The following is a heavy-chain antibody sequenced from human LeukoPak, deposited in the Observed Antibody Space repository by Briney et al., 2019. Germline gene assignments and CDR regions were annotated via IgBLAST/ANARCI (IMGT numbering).Heavy chain of an antibody. CDR1: GFTFSSYT. CDR3: TSQTYKGSARYYSDY. J-gene: IGHJ4*02. D-gene: IGHD1-1*01. V-gene: IGHV3-23*01. Sequence: PGGSLSLSCATSGFTFSSYTMTWVRQSPGKGLEWVSIINPSGGATFYADSVKGRFTVFRDNSRNTLFLQTQGLRAEDTAVYYCTSQTYKGSARYYSDYWGQGTLVTVSS. CDR2: INPSGGAT.